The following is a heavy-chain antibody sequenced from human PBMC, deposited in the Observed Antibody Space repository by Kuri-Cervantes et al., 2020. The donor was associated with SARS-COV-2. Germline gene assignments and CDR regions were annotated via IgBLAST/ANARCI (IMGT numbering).Heavy chain of an antibody. CDR3: ARAYGFLRYIYYMDV. CDR2: VNHRGST. D-gene: IGHD4-17*01. J-gene: IGHJ6*03. CDR1: GYSISSGYY. V-gene: IGHV4-38-2*02. Sequence: GSLRLSCTVSGYSISSGYYWGWIRQSPGKGLEWIGEVNHRGSTNYNPSPKSRVTISVDTSSKQFSLHLGSVTAADTAVYYCARAYGFLRYIYYMDVWGRGTTVTVSS.